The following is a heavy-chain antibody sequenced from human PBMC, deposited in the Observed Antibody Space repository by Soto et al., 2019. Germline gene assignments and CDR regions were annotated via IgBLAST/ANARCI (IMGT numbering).Heavy chain of an antibody. CDR2: ISGYSGNT. V-gene: IGHV1-18*01. CDR3: ARGFLSLVPYYYYGLDV. CDR1: GYTFSSYG. D-gene: IGHD2-8*02. Sequence: QVQLVQSGAEVRDPGASVRVSCKASGYTFSSYGISWVRQAPGQGLEWMGWISGYSGNTNYAQKLHGRVTMTTDTTTSTAYMDLRSLRSDDTAVYYCARGFLSLVPYYYYGLDVWGQGTTVTVSS. J-gene: IGHJ6*02.